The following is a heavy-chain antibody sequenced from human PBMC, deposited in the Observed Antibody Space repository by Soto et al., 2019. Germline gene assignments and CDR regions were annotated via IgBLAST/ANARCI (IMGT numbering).Heavy chain of an antibody. CDR3: ARARWYDAFDV. V-gene: IGHV4-38-2*01. CDR1: GFFISSDNY. D-gene: IGHD2-15*01. J-gene: IGHJ3*01. CDR2: IFHSGNT. Sequence: PSETLSLTRAVSGFFISSDNYWGWIRKPPGKGLEWIGSIFHSGNTYNNPSLKSRVTISVDMSKNQFSLKLNSVTAADTAVYYCARARWYDAFDVWGQGTVVTVSS.